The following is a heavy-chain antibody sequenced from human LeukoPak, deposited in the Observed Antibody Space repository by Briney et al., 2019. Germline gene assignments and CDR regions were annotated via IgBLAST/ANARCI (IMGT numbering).Heavy chain of an antibody. Sequence: ASVKVSCKASGYTFTRYGFSWVRQAPGQGLEWMGWISAYNGNTNYAQNLQGRVTMTTDTSTSTAYMELRSLRSDDTAVYYCARAGYDILTLAPDPANDYRGQGTLVTVSS. CDR1: GYTFTRYG. J-gene: IGHJ4*02. D-gene: IGHD3-9*01. V-gene: IGHV1-18*01. CDR3: ARAGYDILTLAPDPANDY. CDR2: ISAYNGNT.